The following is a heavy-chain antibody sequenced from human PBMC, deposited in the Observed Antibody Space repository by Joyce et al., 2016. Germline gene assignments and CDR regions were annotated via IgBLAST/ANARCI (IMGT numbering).Heavy chain of an antibody. CDR3: ATSLPSRVGGFQFFGMDV. Sequence: HLQESGPGLVKPSETLSLTCTISGDSFSGTSYYWSWIRQSPGKGLEWLGFIYKIESCYYNPCLWGRLTISGGAAKKQFSQRLASETTADTAGYYCATSLPSRVGGFQFFGMDVWGKGTTVIVS. J-gene: IGHJ6*04. D-gene: IGHD3-10*01. V-gene: IGHV4-61*01. CDR2: IYKIESC. CDR1: GDSFSGTSYY.